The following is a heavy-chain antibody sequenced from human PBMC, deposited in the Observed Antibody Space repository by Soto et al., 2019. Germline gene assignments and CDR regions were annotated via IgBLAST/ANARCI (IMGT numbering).Heavy chain of an antibody. J-gene: IGHJ6*02. CDR1: GYSFTDYD. Sequence: APVKAPCNASGYSFTDYDIHRVRQAHGQALEWLGRLNPKSRGTSTAQKSQGWVTMTRDRSISTVYMELTRLRSDDTAVYFCATRHSTDCSIGVCSFFYTHGLDIWG. D-gene: IGHD2-8*01. CDR3: ATRHSTDCSIGVCSFFYTHGLDI. CDR2: LNPKSRGT. V-gene: IGHV1-2*04.